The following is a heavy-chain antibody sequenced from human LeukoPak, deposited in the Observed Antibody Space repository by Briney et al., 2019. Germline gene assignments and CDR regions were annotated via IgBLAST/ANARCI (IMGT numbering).Heavy chain of an antibody. Sequence: GASVKVSCKASGYTFTDYYMHWVRQAPGQGLEWMGWINTISGGTNYAQKFQGRVTMTRDTSNSTAYMELSRLTSDDTAVYYCARGREVAGTVAYWGQGTLVTVSS. CDR2: INTISGGT. CDR3: ARGREVAGTVAY. J-gene: IGHJ4*02. D-gene: IGHD6-19*01. CDR1: GYTFTDYY. V-gene: IGHV1-2*02.